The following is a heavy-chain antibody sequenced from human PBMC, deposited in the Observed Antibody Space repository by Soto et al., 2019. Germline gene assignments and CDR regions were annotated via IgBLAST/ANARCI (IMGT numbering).Heavy chain of an antibody. CDR1: GFTFNKYT. J-gene: IGHJ4*02. V-gene: IGHV3-30-3*01. CDR2: VAYDGGYK. D-gene: IGHD3-22*01. CDR3: ARPANTYEYGISGSPSLLY. Sequence: QVQLVEAGGGVVQPGRSLRLSCAASGFTFNKYTMHWVRQAPGKGLEWVAVVAYDGGYKYYADSVKGRFTISRDNSKIPLLLQMNSLRAEDTAVYYCARPANTYEYGISGSPSLLYWGQGTLVSVSS.